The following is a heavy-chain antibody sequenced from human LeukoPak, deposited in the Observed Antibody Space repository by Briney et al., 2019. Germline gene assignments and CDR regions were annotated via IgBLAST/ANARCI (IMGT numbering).Heavy chain of an antibody. CDR1: GGSFSGYY. J-gene: IGHJ5*02. V-gene: IGHV4-34*01. Sequence: SETLSLTCAVYGGSFSGYYWSWIRQPPGKGLEWIGEINHSGSANCNPSLKSRVTISVDTSKNQFSLKLSSVTAADTAVYYCARGLGYYYWGALNWFDPWGQGTLVTVSS. CDR3: ARGLGYYYWGALNWFDP. CDR2: INHSGSA. D-gene: IGHD3-22*01.